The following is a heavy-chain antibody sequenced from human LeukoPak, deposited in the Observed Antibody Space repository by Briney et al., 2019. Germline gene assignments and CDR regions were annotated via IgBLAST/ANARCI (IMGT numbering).Heavy chain of an antibody. CDR3: AREDIVVVPAAEKTNYYYYGMDV. CDR2: INAGNGNT. Sequence: ASVKVSCKASGYTFTSYAMHWVRQAPGQRLEWMGWINAGNGNTKYSQKFQGRVTMTTDTSTSTAYMELRSLRSDDTAVYYCAREDIVVVPAAEKTNYYYYGMDVWGQGTTVTVSS. J-gene: IGHJ6*02. D-gene: IGHD2-2*01. CDR1: GYTFTSYA. V-gene: IGHV1-3*01.